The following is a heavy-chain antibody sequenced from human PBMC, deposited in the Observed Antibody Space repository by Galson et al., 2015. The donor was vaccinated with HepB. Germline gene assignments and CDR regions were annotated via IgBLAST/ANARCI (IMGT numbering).Heavy chain of an antibody. J-gene: IGHJ6*03. Sequence: ETLSLTCTVPGGSISSYYWSWIRQPPGKGLEWIGYIYYSGSTNYKPSLKSRVTISVDTSKNQFSLTLSSVTAADTAVYYCASSRTVTYVGYWMNYYYMDVWGKGTTVTVSS. CDR3: ASSRTVTYVGYWMNYYYMDV. V-gene: IGHV4-59*01. D-gene: IGHD4-11*01. CDR1: GGSISSYY. CDR2: IYYSGST.